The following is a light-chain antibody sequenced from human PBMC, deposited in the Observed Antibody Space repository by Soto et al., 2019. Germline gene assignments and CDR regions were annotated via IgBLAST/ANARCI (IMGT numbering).Light chain of an antibody. V-gene: IGKV1-39*01. Sequence: DIQMTQSPSSLSASVGDRVTITCRASQSISSYLNWYQQKPGKAPKLLIYAASSLQSGVPSRFSGSGSVTDFTLTISSLQPEDFATYYCQQSYRTPEFTFGPGTKVDIK. CDR3: QQSYRTPEFT. CDR2: AAS. CDR1: QSISSY. J-gene: IGKJ3*01.